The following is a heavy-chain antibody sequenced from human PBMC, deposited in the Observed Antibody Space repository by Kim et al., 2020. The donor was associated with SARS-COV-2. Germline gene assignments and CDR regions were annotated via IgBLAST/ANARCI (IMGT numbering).Heavy chain of an antibody. V-gene: IGHV4-31*02. J-gene: IGHJ2*01. Sequence: PSLQSRVTISVASSKNQVSLKLSSVTAADTAVYYCARVLRGDYPGRYIDPWGRGTLVTVSS. D-gene: IGHD3-10*01. CDR3: ARVLRGDYPGRYIDP.